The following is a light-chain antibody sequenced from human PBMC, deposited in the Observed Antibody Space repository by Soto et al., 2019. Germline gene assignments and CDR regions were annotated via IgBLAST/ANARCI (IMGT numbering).Light chain of an antibody. CDR3: QQYNNWPRT. Sequence: EIVMTQSPATLSVSPGERATLSCRASQRFSSNLAWYQQKPGQAPRLLIYGASTRATGIPARFSGSGSGTEFTLTISSLQSEDFAVYYCQQYNNWPRTFGQGTKV. CDR1: QRFSSN. CDR2: GAS. J-gene: IGKJ1*01. V-gene: IGKV3-15*01.